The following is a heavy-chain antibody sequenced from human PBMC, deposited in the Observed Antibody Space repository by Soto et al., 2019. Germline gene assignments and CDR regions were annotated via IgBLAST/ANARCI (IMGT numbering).Heavy chain of an antibody. V-gene: IGHV3-23*01. Sequence: GGSLRLSCAASGFTFSSYAMSWVRQAPGKGLEWVSAISGSGGSTYYADSVKGRFTISRDNSKNTLYPQMNSLRAEDTAVYYCARGVIGHDNYETIGYYFDHWGPGTLVTVSS. D-gene: IGHD3-16*01. CDR3: ARGVIGHDNYETIGYYFDH. CDR1: GFTFSSYA. J-gene: IGHJ4*02. CDR2: ISGSGGST.